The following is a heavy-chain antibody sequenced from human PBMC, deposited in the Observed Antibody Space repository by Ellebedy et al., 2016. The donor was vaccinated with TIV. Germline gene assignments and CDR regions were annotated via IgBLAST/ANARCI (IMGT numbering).Heavy chain of an antibody. CDR1: GFTFSNYW. CDR3: ARAIGTGDSR. D-gene: IGHD2-21*02. Sequence: GGSLRLXCAASGFTFSNYWMHWVRQVPGKGLVWVSNINSDGSKTNYADSVKGRFTISRDNAKNTVYLQMNSLRAEDTAVYYCARAIGTGDSRWGQGTLVTVSS. CDR2: INSDGSKT. V-gene: IGHV3-74*01. J-gene: IGHJ4*02.